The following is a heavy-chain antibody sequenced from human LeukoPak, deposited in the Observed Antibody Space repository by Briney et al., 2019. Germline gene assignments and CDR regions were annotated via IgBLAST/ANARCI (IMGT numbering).Heavy chain of an antibody. J-gene: IGHJ4*02. V-gene: IGHV4-61*02. CDR1: GGSISSGSYY. CDR3: ARTHYDFWSAPSKENPYFDY. D-gene: IGHD3-3*01. Sequence: PSETLSLTCTVSGGSISSGSYYWSWIRQPAGKGLEWIGRIYTSGSTNYNPSLKSRVTISVDTSKNQFSLKLTSVTAADTAVYYCARTHYDFWSAPSKENPYFDYWGQGTLVTVSS. CDR2: IYTSGST.